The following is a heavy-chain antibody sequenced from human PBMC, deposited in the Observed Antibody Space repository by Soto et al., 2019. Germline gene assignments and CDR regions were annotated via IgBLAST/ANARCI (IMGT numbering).Heavy chain of an antibody. V-gene: IGHV1-69*13. D-gene: IGHD3-22*01. CDR3: AREAYDSSGSPVSAAFDI. CDR2: IIPIFGTA. Sequence: GASVKVSCKASGGTFSSYAISWVRQAPGQGLEWMGGIIPIFGTANYAQKFQGRVTITADESTSTAYMELSSLRSEDTAVYYCAREAYDSSGSPVSAAFDIWGQGTMVT. J-gene: IGHJ3*02. CDR1: GGTFSSYA.